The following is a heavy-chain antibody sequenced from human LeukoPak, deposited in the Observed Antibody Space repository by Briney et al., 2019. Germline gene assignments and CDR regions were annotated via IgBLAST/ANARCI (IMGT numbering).Heavy chain of an antibody. CDR1: GGSISSYY. V-gene: IGHV4-59*01. D-gene: IGHD3-10*01. J-gene: IGHJ4*02. Sequence: PSETLSLTCTVSGGSISSYYWSWIRQSLGKGLEWIGYIYYSGSTNYNPSLKSRVTISVDTSKNQFSLKLSSVTAADTAVYYCARVINGSFDYWGQGTLVTVSS. CDR2: IYYSGST. CDR3: ARVINGSFDY.